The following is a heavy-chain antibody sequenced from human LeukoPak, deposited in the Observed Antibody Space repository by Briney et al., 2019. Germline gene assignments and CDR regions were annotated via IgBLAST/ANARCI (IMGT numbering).Heavy chain of an antibody. V-gene: IGHV3-7*03. CDR1: GFTFSSYG. D-gene: IGHD2-15*01. CDR2: IKNDGSGK. Sequence: GGSLRLSCAASGFTFSSYGMNWVRQAPGKGLEWVANIKNDGSGKYYADSVKGRFTISRDNAKNSLYLQMNSLRAEDTAVYYCARDRTERYCSGGTCYEGYWGQGTLVTVSS. CDR3: ARDRTERYCSGGTCYEGY. J-gene: IGHJ4*02.